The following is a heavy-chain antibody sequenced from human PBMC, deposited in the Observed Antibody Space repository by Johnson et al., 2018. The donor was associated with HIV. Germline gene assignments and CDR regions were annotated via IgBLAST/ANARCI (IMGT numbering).Heavy chain of an antibody. CDR2: ISYDGSNK. D-gene: IGHD1-14*01. V-gene: IGHV3-30-3*01. Sequence: QVQLMESGGGVVQPGRSLRLSCAASGFTFSSYAMHWVRQAPGKGLEWVAVISYDGSNKYYADSVKGRFTISRDNSKNTLYLQMNSLRAEDTAVYYCARDHNHSHPGGACDIWGQGTMVTVSS. CDR1: GFTFSSYA. J-gene: IGHJ3*02. CDR3: ARDHNHSHPGGACDI.